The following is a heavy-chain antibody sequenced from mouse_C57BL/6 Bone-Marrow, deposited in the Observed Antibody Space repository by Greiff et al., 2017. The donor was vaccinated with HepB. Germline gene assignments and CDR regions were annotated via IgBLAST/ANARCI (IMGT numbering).Heavy chain of an antibody. CDR1: GYTFTSYW. V-gene: IGHV1-64*01. CDR3: AREAYYSNYDYFDY. CDR2: IHPNSGST. D-gene: IGHD2-5*01. Sequence: QVQLQQSGAELVKPGASVKLSCKASGYTFTSYWMHWVKQRPGQGLEWIGMIHPNSGSTNYNEKFKSKATLTVDKSSSTAYMQLSSLTSEDSAVYYCAREAYYSNYDYFDYWGQGTTLTVSS. J-gene: IGHJ2*01.